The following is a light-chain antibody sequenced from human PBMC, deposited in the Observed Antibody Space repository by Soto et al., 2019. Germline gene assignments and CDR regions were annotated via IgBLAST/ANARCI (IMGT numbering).Light chain of an antibody. CDR2: EVS. CDR3: SSYTSSSSLYV. J-gene: IGLJ1*01. V-gene: IGLV2-14*01. CDR1: SSDVGGYNS. Sequence: QSVLTQPASVSGSPGQAITISCTGTSSDVGGYNSVSWYQQHPGKAPKLMVYEVSNRPSGVSNRFSGSKSVNTASLTISGLQAEDEVDYYCSSYTSSSSLYVFGTGTKVTVL.